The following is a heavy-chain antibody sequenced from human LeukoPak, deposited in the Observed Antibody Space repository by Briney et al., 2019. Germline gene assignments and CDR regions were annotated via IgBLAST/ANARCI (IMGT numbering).Heavy chain of an antibody. CDR1: GFTFSSYGMQFSNYG. J-gene: IGHJ6*03. V-gene: IGHV3-30*02. CDR3: AKLKINYYYYMDV. D-gene: IGHD3-16*01. CDR2: IRSDGGNK. Sequence: PGGSLRLSCAASGFTFSSYGMQFSNYGMHWVRQAPGKGLEWVAFIRSDGGNKYYSDSVKGRFTISRDNSKNTLYLQMNSLRAEDTAVYYCAKLKINYYYYMDVWGKGTTVIVSS.